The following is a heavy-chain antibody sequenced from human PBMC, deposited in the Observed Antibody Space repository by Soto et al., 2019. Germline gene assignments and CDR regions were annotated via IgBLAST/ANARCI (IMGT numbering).Heavy chain of an antibody. CDR3: AHXRYXXLXXXYFDY. V-gene: IGHV2-5*01. D-gene: IGHD6-13*01. CDR2: IYWNDDK. Sequence: QITLKESGPTLVNPTQTLTLTCTFSGFSLSTXGVGVGWIRQPPGKALEWLALIYWNDDKRYSPSLKSRLTITKDTSKNQVVLTMTNMDPVDTATYYXAHXRYXXLXXXYFDYXGXGTLVTVSS. J-gene: IGHJ4*02. CDR1: GFSLSTXGVG.